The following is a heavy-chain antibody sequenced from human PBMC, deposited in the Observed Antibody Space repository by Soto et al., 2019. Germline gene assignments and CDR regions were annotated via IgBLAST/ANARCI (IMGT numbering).Heavy chain of an antibody. J-gene: IGHJ6*02. CDR3: AMGGDYDSIYAMDV. CDR2: ISYDGSNK. CDR1: GFTFSSCG. V-gene: IGHV3-30*03. Sequence: GGSLRLSCAASGFTFSSCGMHWVRQAPGKGLEWVSVISYDGSNKYYADSAKGRFTISRDNSKNTLYLQMNSLRAEDTAVYYCAMGGDYDSIYAMDVWVQGTTGTLFS. D-gene: IGHD4-17*01.